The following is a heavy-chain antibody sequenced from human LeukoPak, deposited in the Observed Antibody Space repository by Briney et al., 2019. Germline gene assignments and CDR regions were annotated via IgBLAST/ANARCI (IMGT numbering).Heavy chain of an antibody. V-gene: IGHV3-53*01. Sequence: PGGSLRLSCAASGFTVSSDYMSWVRQAPGKGLEWVSVIYSGGSTYYADSVKGRFTISRDNSKNTLYLQMNSLRAEDTAVYYCARARPYINYYDSSGYTGPDAFDIWGQGTMVTVSS. CDR1: GFTVSSDY. J-gene: IGHJ3*02. D-gene: IGHD3-22*01. CDR2: IYSGGST. CDR3: ARARPYINYYDSSGYTGPDAFDI.